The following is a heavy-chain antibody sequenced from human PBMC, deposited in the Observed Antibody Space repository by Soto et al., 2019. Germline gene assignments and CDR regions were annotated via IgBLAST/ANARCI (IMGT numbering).Heavy chain of an antibody. J-gene: IGHJ4*02. CDR2: INHSGST. D-gene: IGHD4-17*01. V-gene: IGHV4-34*01. CDR3: ARVTDYCDYEPFYY. CDR1: GGSFSGYY. Sequence: QVQLQQWGAGLLNPSENLSLTCAVYGGSFSGYYWSWIRQPPGKGLEWIGEINHSGSTNYNPSAKSRVTISIDTPQNPFSRKLSSVTAAYTAVYYCARVTDYCDYEPFYYWGQGTLVTASS.